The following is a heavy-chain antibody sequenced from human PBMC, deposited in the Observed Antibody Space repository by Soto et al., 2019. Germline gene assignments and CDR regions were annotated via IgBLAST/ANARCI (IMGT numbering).Heavy chain of an antibody. CDR2: IIPIFGTA. J-gene: IGHJ4*02. V-gene: IGHV1-69*01. Sequence: QVQLVQSGAEVKKPGSSVKVSCKASGGTFSSYAISWVRQAPGQGLEWMGGIIPIFGTANYAQKFQGRVTITADESTSTAYMELSSLRSEDTAVYYCARDREDRSGYDFLGQNFDYWGQGTLVTVSS. D-gene: IGHD5-12*01. CDR3: ARDREDRSGYDFLGQNFDY. CDR1: GGTFSSYA.